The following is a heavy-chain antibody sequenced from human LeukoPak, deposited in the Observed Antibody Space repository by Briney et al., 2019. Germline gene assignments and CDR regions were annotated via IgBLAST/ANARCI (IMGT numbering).Heavy chain of an antibody. D-gene: IGHD3-9*01. J-gene: IGHJ4*02. CDR3: ARDSDIPY. CDR1: GFTFSSYS. V-gene: IGHV3-48*01. Sequence: GGSLRLSCATSGFTFSSYSMNWVRQAPGKGLEWVSYISSSSSTIYYADSVKGRFTISRDNAKNSLYLQMNSLRAEDTAVYYCARDSDIPYWGQGTLVTVSS. CDR2: ISSSSSTI.